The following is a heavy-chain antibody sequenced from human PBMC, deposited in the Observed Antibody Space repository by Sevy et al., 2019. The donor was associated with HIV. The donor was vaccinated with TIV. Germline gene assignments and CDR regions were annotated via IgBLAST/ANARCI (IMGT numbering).Heavy chain of an antibody. Sequence: GGSLRLSCAASGITFSSHAMSWVRQAPGKGLEWVSTIFGSGGVTYYADSVKGRFTISRDYSKNTLYLQIDSLRAEDTAVYYCAGGRYDSSGSFDAFDLWGQGTTVTVSS. CDR1: GITFSSHA. D-gene: IGHD3-22*01. CDR3: AGGRYDSSGSFDAFDL. J-gene: IGHJ3*01. CDR2: IFGSGGVT. V-gene: IGHV3-23*01.